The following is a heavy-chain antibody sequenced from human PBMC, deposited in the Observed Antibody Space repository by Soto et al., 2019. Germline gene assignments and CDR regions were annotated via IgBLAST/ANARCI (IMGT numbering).Heavy chain of an antibody. CDR1: GGIFSSYT. J-gene: IGHJ4*02. CDR3: ASEGYSYPQYYFDY. Sequence: ASVKVSCKASGGIFSSYTISWVRQAPGQGLEWMGGIIPIFGTANYAQKFQGRVTITADESTSTAYMELSSLRSEDTAVYYCASEGYSYPQYYFDYWGQGTLVTVSS. D-gene: IGHD5-18*01. V-gene: IGHV1-69*13. CDR2: IIPIFGTA.